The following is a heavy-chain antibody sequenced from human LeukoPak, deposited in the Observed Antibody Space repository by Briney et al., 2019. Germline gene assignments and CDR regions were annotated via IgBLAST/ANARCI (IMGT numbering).Heavy chain of an antibody. J-gene: IGHJ4*02. D-gene: IGHD3-16*01. CDR2: ISWNSGDI. CDR1: GFTFVDYA. CDR3: ARGGYYDYVWGSYRPSSDY. V-gene: IGHV3-9*01. Sequence: GGSLRLSCAASGFTFVDYAMHWVRQAPGKGLEWVSGISWNSGDIDYADSVKGRFTISRDNAKSSLYLQMNSLRAEDTAVYYCARGGYYDYVWGSYRPSSDYWGQGTLVTVSS.